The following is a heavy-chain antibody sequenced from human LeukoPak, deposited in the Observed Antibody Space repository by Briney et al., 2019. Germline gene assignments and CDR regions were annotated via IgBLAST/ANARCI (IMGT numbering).Heavy chain of an antibody. CDR2: IIPIFGTA. CDR1: GGTFTIYA. Sequence: ASVTVSFTASGGTFTIYAISWVRQAPGPGHEWMGGIIPIFGTANYSKKFQGRVTITTDESTSTAYMELSSLGSADTAVDYCGRVGDCSSTSCPNHHAFDIWAKGQWSPSLQ. CDR3: GRVGDCSSTSCPNHHAFDI. D-gene: IGHD2-2*01. J-gene: IGHJ3*02. V-gene: IGHV1-69*05.